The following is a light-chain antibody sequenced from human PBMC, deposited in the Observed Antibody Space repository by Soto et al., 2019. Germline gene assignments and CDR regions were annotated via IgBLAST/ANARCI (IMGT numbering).Light chain of an antibody. J-gene: IGKJ4*01. CDR1: RSISNW. CDR3: QQYGSFSPIT. Sequence: DIQMTQSPSTLSASVGDRVTITCRASRSISNWLAWYPQRPGIAPQLLIFDASILQSGVPSRFSCSGSGTEFTLSISRLQTDDFATYYCQQYGSFSPITFGGGTKVDSK. CDR2: DAS. V-gene: IGKV1-5*01.